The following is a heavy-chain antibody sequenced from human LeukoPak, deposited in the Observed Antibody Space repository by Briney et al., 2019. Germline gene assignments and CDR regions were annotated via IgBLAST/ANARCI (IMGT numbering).Heavy chain of an antibody. Sequence: GGSLRLSCAASGFTFSSYGMHWVRQAPGKGLEWVAVISHDGTNQYYADSVRGRFTISRDKSKNTLYVQMNSLRAEDTAVYYCAKDVDPLGSGSYAEGFDYWGQGTLVTVSS. D-gene: IGHD3-10*01. CDR2: ISHDGTNQ. V-gene: IGHV3-30*18. J-gene: IGHJ4*02. CDR1: GFTFSSYG. CDR3: AKDVDPLGSGSYAEGFDY.